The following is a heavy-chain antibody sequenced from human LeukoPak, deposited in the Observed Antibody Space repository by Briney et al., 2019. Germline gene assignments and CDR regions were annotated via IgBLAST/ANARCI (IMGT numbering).Heavy chain of an antibody. CDR3: ARQGRGSYRRDFDY. CDR2: IDPSDSHI. J-gene: IGHJ4*02. CDR1: GYIFTSNW. Sequence: GESLKISCDGSGYIFTSNWISWVRQMPGKGLEWMGRIDPSDSHINYSPSFQGHVIISVDKSIGTAYLQWSSLRASDTAMYYCARQGRGSYRRDFDYWGQGTLVTVSS. V-gene: IGHV5-10-1*01. D-gene: IGHD1-26*01.